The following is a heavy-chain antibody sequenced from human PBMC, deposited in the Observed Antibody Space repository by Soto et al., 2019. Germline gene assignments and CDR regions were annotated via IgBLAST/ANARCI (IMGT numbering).Heavy chain of an antibody. CDR3: AHRRGQDSTIYYPFDY. V-gene: IGHV2-5*02. Sequence: QITLKESGPTLVKPTQTLTLTCTFSGFSLSTSGEGVGWIRQPPGKALEWLALIYWDDDKRYSPSLKSRLTITKDTSKNQVVLTMTNMDPVDTGTYYWAHRRGQDSTIYYPFDYWGPGTLVTVSS. D-gene: IGHD3-22*01. CDR2: IYWDDDK. J-gene: IGHJ4*02. CDR1: GFSLSTSGEG.